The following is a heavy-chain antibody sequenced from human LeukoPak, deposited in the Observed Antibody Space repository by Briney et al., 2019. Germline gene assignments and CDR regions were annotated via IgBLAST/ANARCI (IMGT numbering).Heavy chain of an antibody. CDR1: GFTFSHYA. CDR3: AKTALAVAGIVPVESELDY. J-gene: IGHJ4*02. V-gene: IGHV3-64*04. D-gene: IGHD6-19*01. Sequence: PGGSLRLSCSASGFTFSHYAMHWVRQAPGEGLEYLSGISSNGDSTYYADSVKGRFTISRDNSKNTLYLQMNSLRAEDTAVYYCAKTALAVAGIVPVESELDYWGQGTLVTVSS. CDR2: ISSNGDST.